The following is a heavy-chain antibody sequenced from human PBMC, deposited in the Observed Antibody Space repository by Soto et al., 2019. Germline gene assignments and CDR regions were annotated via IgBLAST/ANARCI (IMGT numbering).Heavy chain of an antibody. D-gene: IGHD5-18*01. J-gene: IGHJ4*02. CDR3: ARGLDPAKTGY. CDR2: VHPSGNT. Sequence: QVQRQQWGAGLLKPSETLSLTCAVYGGSFSDFYWSWIRQPPGKGLEWIGEVHPSGNTNYNPSLKSRVTISVDTSKNQFSLKLSSVTAADTAVYYCARGLDPAKTGYWGQGTLVTVSS. CDR1: GGSFSDFY. V-gene: IGHV4-34*01.